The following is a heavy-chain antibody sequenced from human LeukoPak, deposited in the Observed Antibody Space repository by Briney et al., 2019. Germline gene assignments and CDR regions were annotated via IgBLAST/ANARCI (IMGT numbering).Heavy chain of an antibody. CDR1: GFTVSSNS. Sequence: GGSLRLSCTVSGFTVSSNSMSWVRQAPGKGLEWVSFIYSGGSTQYSDSVKGRFTISRDNSKNTLYLQMNSLRAEDTAVYYCARDRGPYSGYDIIHYYYYYYMDVWGKGTTVTVSS. D-gene: IGHD5-12*01. CDR3: ARDRGPYSGYDIIHYYYYYYMDV. CDR2: IYSGGST. V-gene: IGHV3-53*05. J-gene: IGHJ6*03.